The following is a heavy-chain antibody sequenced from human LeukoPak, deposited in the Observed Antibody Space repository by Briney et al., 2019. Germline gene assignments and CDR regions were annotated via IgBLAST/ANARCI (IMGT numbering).Heavy chain of an antibody. CDR1: GGSISSYY. CDR3: ARQEGIAAARGYMDV. V-gene: IGHV4-59*08. CDR2: FYYSGST. J-gene: IGHJ6*03. Sequence: SETLSLTCTVSGGSISSYYWSWVRQPPSKGLEWIGYFYYSGSTNYNPSLKSRVTISVDTSKNQFSLKLSSVIAADTAVCYCARQEGIAAARGYMDVWGKGTTVTVSS. D-gene: IGHD6-13*01.